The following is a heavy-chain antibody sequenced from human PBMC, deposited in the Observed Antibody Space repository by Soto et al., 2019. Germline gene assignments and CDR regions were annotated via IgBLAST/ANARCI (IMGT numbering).Heavy chain of an antibody. Sequence: ASVKVSCKASGYTFTSYGISWVRQAPGQGLEWMGWISAYNGNTNYAQKLQGRVTMTTDTSTSTAYMELRSLRSDDTAVYYCARDGYYDFWSGYPSFDYWGQGPLVPVSS. V-gene: IGHV1-18*04. J-gene: IGHJ4*02. D-gene: IGHD3-3*01. CDR3: ARDGYYDFWSGYPSFDY. CDR1: GYTFTSYG. CDR2: ISAYNGNT.